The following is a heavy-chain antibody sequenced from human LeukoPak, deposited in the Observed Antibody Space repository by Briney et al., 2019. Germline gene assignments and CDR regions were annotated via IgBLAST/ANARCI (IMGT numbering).Heavy chain of an antibody. D-gene: IGHD5-24*01. CDR2: ISWNSGSI. CDR1: GFTFSSYA. V-gene: IGHV3-9*01. CDR3: AKGNGYNPNSIDI. Sequence: GGSLRLSCAASGFTFSSYAMSWVRQAPGKGLEWVSGISWNSGSIGYADSVKGRFTISRDNAKNSLYLQMNSLRAEDTALYYCAKGNGYNPNSIDIWGQGTMVTVSS. J-gene: IGHJ3*02.